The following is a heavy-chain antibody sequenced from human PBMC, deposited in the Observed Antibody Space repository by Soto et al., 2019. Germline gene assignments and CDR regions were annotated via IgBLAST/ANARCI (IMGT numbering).Heavy chain of an antibody. CDR2: IYPSDSDA. CDR1: GYTFTSYW. D-gene: IGHD7-27*01. V-gene: IGHV5-51*01. Sequence: PGESLKISCKGSGYTFTSYWXGWVRQMPGKGLEWMGIIYPSDSDARYSPSFQGQVTISADKSITTTYLQWSSLKASDTAMYYCARQWGSDYFFDYWGHGTLVTVS. J-gene: IGHJ4*01. CDR3: ARQWGSDYFFDY.